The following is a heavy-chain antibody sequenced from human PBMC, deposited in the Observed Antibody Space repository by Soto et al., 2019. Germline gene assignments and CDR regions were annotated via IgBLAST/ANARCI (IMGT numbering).Heavy chain of an antibody. J-gene: IGHJ5*02. Sequence: SETLSLTCTVSGGSISSGDYYWSWIRQPPGKGLEWIGYIYYSGSTYYNPSLKSRVTISLDTSKNQFSLKLSSVTAADTAVYYCARVFSDSSSFFDPWGQGTLVTVSS. CDR1: GGSISSGDYY. CDR2: IYYSGST. CDR3: ARVFSDSSSFFDP. D-gene: IGHD6-13*01. V-gene: IGHV4-30-4*01.